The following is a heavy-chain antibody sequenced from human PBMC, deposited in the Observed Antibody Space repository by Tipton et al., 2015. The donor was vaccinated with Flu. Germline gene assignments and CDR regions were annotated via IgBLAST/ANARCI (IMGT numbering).Heavy chain of an antibody. Sequence: SLRLSCAASGLTFSNPWLAWVRQAPGMGLEWVARIKSKGDGGTEDYAAPVKGRFTISRDDSKNTMYLQMNSLEIEDTGLYYCAARYCSGGSCYSDDFFDYWGQGALVTISS. D-gene: IGHD2-15*01. J-gene: IGHJ4*02. CDR3: AARYCSGGSCYSDDFFDY. CDR1: GLTFSNPW. V-gene: IGHV3-15*01. CDR2: IKSKGDGGTE.